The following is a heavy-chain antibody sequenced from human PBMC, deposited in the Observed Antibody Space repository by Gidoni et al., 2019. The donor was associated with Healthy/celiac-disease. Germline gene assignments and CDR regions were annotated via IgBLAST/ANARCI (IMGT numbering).Heavy chain of an antibody. D-gene: IGHD6-6*01. CDR1: RGTFIRYA. CDR2: IIPIFGTA. Sequence: QVQLVQSGAEVKKPGSSVKVSCKASRGTFIRYALSWVRQAPGQGLEWLGGIIPIFGTANYAQKFQGRVTITADKSTSTAYMELSSLRSEDTAVYYCARALYAWSSIAADYYGMDVWGQGTTVTVSS. CDR3: ARALYAWSSIAADYYGMDV. V-gene: IGHV1-69*06. J-gene: IGHJ6*02.